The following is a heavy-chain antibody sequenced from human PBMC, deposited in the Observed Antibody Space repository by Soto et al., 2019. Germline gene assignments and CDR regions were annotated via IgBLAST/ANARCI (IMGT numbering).Heavy chain of an antibody. D-gene: IGHD3-3*01. J-gene: IGHJ6*02. CDR1: GFTFSSYG. CDR2: IWYDGSNK. Sequence: GGSLRLSCAASGFTFSSYGMHWVRQAPGKGLEWVAVIWYDGSNKYYADSVKGRFTISRDNSKNTLYLQMNSLRAEDTAVYYCARAANYDLMDVWGQGTTVTVSS. V-gene: IGHV3-33*01. CDR3: ARAANYDLMDV.